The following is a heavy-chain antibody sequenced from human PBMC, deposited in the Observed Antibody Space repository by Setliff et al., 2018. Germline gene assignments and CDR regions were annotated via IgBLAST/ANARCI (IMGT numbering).Heavy chain of an antibody. Sequence: PSETLSLTCTVSGDPMSSRRYYWAWIRQPAGKGLEWLGQIYTSWSTNYNPSLKGRATLSIDASKKQFPLKLTSVTAADTAVYYCARMSGFLYMDVWGKGTTVTVSS. J-gene: IGHJ6*03. D-gene: IGHD3-3*01. CDR2: IYTSWST. V-gene: IGHV4-61*09. CDR3: ARMSGFLYMDV. CDR1: GDPMSSRRYY.